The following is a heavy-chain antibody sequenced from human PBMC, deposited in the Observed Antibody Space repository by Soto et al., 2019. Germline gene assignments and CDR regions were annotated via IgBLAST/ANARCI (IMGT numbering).Heavy chain of an antibody. J-gene: IGHJ6*02. Sequence: PGGSLRLSCAASGFTFSSYSMNWVRQAPGKGLEWVSSISSSSYIYYADSVKGRFTISRDNAKNSLYLQMNSLRAEDTAVYYCARSDEYQLLWYEGMDVWGQGTTVTVSS. D-gene: IGHD2-2*01. CDR1: GFTFSSYS. V-gene: IGHV3-21*01. CDR2: ISSSSYI. CDR3: ARSDEYQLLWYEGMDV.